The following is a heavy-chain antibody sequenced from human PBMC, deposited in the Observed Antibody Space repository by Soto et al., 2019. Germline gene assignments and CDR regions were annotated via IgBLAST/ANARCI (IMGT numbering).Heavy chain of an antibody. Sequence: SETLSLTCTVSGGSISSSSYYWGWLRQPPGKGLEWIGSIYYSGNTYYNPSLRSRVTISVDKSKNHLSLKLSSATAADTAVYYCARHRPAVADAVKWFDPWGQGNQVTVS. V-gene: IGHV4-39*01. J-gene: IGHJ5*02. CDR3: ARHRPAVADAVKWFDP. D-gene: IGHD2-8*02. CDR2: IYYSGNT. CDR1: GGSISSSSYY.